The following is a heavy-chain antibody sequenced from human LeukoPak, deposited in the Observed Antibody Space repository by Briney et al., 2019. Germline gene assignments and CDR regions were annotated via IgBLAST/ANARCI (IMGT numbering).Heavy chain of an antibody. J-gene: IGHJ3*02. Sequence: SETLSLTCTVSGGSISSYYWNWIRQPPGKGLEWIGYIYYTGSTNYNPSLKSRVTISVDTSKNQFSLKLSSVTAADTAVYYCARGGAPYYTVVTHISAFDIWGQGTMVTVSS. CDR1: GGSISSYY. CDR3: ARGGAPYYTVVTHISAFDI. V-gene: IGHV4-59*12. CDR2: IYYTGST. D-gene: IGHD4-23*01.